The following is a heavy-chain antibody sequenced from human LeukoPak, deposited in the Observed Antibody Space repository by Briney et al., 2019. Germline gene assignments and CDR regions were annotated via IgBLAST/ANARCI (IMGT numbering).Heavy chain of an antibody. Sequence: SETLSLTCAVYGGSFSGYYWSWIRQPPGRGQEWIGEINHSGSTNYNPSLKSRVTISVDTSQNQFSLKLSSVTAADTAVYYCARGGIYYYDSSGYSWGQGTLVTVSS. J-gene: IGHJ5*02. CDR3: ARGGIYYYDSSGYS. V-gene: IGHV4-34*01. CDR1: GGSFSGYY. CDR2: INHSGST. D-gene: IGHD3-22*01.